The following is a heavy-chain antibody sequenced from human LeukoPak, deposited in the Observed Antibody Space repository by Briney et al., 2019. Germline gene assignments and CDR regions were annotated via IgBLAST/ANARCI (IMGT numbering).Heavy chain of an antibody. D-gene: IGHD3-22*01. Sequence: PGGSLRLSCAASGFSFSTNSMNWVRQAPGKGLEWVSYISSSSNTIYYAYSVKGRFTISRDNAKNSLLLQVNSMRDEDTAFYYCARGRDSSGYYFRSWGQGTLVTVSS. CDR1: GFSFSTNS. J-gene: IGHJ4*02. CDR3: ARGRDSSGYYFRS. V-gene: IGHV3-48*02. CDR2: ISSSSNTI.